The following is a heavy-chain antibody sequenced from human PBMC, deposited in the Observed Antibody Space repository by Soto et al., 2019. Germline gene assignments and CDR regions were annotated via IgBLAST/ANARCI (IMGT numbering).Heavy chain of an antibody. D-gene: IGHD6-19*01. J-gene: IGHJ4*02. CDR2: TSSSDSTI. Sequence: EVQLVESGGGLVQPGGSLRLSCAVSGFIFSDYEVNWVRQAPGKGLEWVSYTSSSDSTIYYADSVKGRFTISRDNAKNSLYLQMNSLRAEDTAVYYCARQNGSDWEALFDYWGQGTLVTVSS. CDR1: GFIFSDYE. V-gene: IGHV3-48*03. CDR3: ARQNGSDWEALFDY.